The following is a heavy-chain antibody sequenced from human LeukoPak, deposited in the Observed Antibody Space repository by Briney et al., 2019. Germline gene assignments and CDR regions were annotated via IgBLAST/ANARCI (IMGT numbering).Heavy chain of an antibody. CDR3: ARVLSIVVAPGYYYYMDV. CDR2: IIPIFGTA. D-gene: IGHD2-2*01. Sequence: SVKVSCKASGGTFSSYAISWVRQAPGQGLEWMGGIIPIFGTANYAQKFQGRVTITADESTSTAYMELSGLRSEDTAVYYCARVLSIVVAPGYYYYMDVWGKGTTVTVSS. V-gene: IGHV1-69*13. CDR1: GGTFSSYA. J-gene: IGHJ6*03.